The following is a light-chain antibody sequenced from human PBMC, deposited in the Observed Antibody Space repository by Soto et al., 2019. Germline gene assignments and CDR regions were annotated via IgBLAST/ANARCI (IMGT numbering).Light chain of an antibody. V-gene: IGKV3-15*01. J-gene: IGKJ1*01. CDR3: QQYNSWPRT. CDR2: DAS. Sequence: IEMTQSPTTPSVSPGEKATPSFRASQMVSINSAWYQQKPGQAPRLLIYDASTRAADIPARFSGSGSGTEFTLTISSLQSEDFAVYYCQQYNSWPRTFGLGTKVDIK. CDR1: QMVSIN.